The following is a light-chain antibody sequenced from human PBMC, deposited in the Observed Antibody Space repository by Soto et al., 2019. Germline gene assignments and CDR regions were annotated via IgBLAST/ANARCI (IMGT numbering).Light chain of an antibody. Sequence: QSALTQPASVSGSPGQSITISCTGTSSDAGNYNFVSWYQQHPGKAPKVIIYEDSTRPSGVSNRISGSKSGNTASLTISGLPAEDEAEYYCCSYAGSSTSWVFGGGTKLTVL. J-gene: IGLJ3*02. CDR1: SSDAGNYNF. CDR3: CSYAGSSTSWV. CDR2: EDS. V-gene: IGLV2-23*01.